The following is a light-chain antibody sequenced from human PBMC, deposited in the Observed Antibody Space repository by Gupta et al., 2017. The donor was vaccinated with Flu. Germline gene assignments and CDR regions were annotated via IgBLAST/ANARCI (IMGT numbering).Light chain of an antibody. V-gene: IGKV2D-29*01. CDR3: RQRVQLLRT. CDR1: QSLLHSDGKTH. J-gene: IGKJ1*01. CDR2: EVS. Sequence: DIVMTQTPLSLSVTPGQPASISCKSSQSLLHSDGKTHLSWYLQRPDQPPQLLFYEVSNRFSGVPDRFSGSGSCTDFTLRISRVEAEDVGVYYCRQRVQLLRTFGQGTKLEIK.